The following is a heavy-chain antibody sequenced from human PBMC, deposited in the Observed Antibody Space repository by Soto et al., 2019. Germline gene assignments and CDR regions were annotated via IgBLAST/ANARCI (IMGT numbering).Heavy chain of an antibody. CDR1: GFTFSSCG. CDR2: ISYDGSNK. V-gene: IGHV3-30*18. CDR3: AKDRSAAGNDWFDP. D-gene: IGHD6-13*01. J-gene: IGHJ5*02. Sequence: QVQLVESGGGVVQPGRSLRLSCAASGFTFSSCGMHWVRQAPGKGLEWVAVISYDGSNKYYADSVKSRFTISRDNSKNTLYLQMNSLRAKDTAVYYCAKDRSAAGNDWFDPWGQGTLVTVSS.